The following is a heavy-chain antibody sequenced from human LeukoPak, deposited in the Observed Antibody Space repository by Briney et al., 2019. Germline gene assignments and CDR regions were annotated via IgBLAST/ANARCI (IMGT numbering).Heavy chain of an antibody. Sequence: GGSLRLSCRGSGFNFGDYAMSWFRQAPGKGLEWVGFIRTKAYGGTTEYAASVKGRFTISRDDSKSIAYLQMNSLKTEDTAVYYCTRDRSEAGYYYYYMDVWGKGTTVIVSS. J-gene: IGHJ6*03. CDR1: GFNFGDYA. CDR3: TRDRSEAGYYYYYMDV. D-gene: IGHD6-19*01. CDR2: IRTKAYGGTT. V-gene: IGHV3-49*03.